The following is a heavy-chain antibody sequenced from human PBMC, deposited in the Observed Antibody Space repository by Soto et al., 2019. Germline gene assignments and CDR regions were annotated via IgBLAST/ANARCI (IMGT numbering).Heavy chain of an antibody. V-gene: IGHV3-30*03. CDR3: ATTSGWGIDY. D-gene: IGHD6-19*01. CDR1: GFTFSSYA. J-gene: IGHJ4*02. CDR2: ISYDASNK. Sequence: QVQLVESGGTVVQPGRSLRLSCAASGFTFSSYALHWVRQAPGKGLEWVTLISYDASNKYYGNSVKGRFTISRDNSKNTLYLQMDSLRAEDTAVYYCATTSGWGIDYWCQGTLVTVSS.